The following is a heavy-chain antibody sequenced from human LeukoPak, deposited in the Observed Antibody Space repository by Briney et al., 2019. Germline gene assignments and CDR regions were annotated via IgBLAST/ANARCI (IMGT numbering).Heavy chain of an antibody. CDR1: GFTFTSSA. V-gene: IGHV1-58*02. J-gene: IGHJ3*02. CDR3: AAGSYSSSWYDAFDI. CDR2: IVVGSGNT. Sequence: ASVTVSCKASGFTFTSSAMQWVRQARGQRLEWIGWIVVGSGNTNYAQKFQERVTITRDMSTSTAYMELSSLRSEDTAVYYCAAGSYSSSWYDAFDIWGQGTMVTVSS. D-gene: IGHD6-13*01.